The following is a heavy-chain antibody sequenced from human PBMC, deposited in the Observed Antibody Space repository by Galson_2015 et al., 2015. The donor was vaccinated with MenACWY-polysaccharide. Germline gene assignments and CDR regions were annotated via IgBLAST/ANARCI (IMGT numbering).Heavy chain of an antibody. CDR3: AKRVTTVGAFDI. CDR2: ISGSGGTT. V-gene: IGHV3-23*01. D-gene: IGHD4-23*01. Sequence: SLRLSCAASGFTFSSCAMSWVRQAPGKGLEWVSGISGSGGTTYYADSVKGRFTISRDNSKNTLYLQMNSLRAEDTAVYYCAKRVTTVGAFDIWGHGTMVTVSS. J-gene: IGHJ3*02. CDR1: GFTFSSCA.